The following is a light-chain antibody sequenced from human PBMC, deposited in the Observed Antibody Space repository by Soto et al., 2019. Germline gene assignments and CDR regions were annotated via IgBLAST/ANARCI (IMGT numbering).Light chain of an antibody. Sequence: IVMTHSRATVSVSPREKDTLYCRASQSIGSTLAWYQQKPGQTPRLLIYDASTRATGVPARFSGSGSGTDFTLTISSLEPEDVAVYYCQERTDWPLTFGGG. V-gene: IGKV3-11*01. CDR1: QSIGST. CDR3: QERTDWPLT. J-gene: IGKJ4*01. CDR2: DAS.